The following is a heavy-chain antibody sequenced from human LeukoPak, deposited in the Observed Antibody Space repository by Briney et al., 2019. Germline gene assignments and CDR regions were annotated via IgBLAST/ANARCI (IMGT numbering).Heavy chain of an antibody. CDR1: GYIFTNYY. V-gene: IGHV1-46*01. D-gene: IGHD6-13*01. Sequence: ASVIASCKASGYIFTNYYMHWVRPAPGQGLEWMGIINPSGGSTSYAQKFQGRVTMTTDSPTSTVYLELSSLRSEDTAMYYCARDRSSGWSPLDYWYHENLDTVPS. CDR2: INPSGGST. J-gene: IGHJ4*01. CDR3: ARDRSSGWSPLDY.